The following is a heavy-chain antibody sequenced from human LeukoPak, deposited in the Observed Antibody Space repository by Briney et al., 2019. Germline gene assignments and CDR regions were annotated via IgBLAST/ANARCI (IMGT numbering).Heavy chain of an antibody. CDR2: ISGSGGST. D-gene: IGHD2-15*01. Sequence: PTGGSLRLSCVASGFTFSSYAMSWVRQAPGKGLEWVSAISGSGGSTYYADSVKGRFTISRDNSKNTLYLQMDSLRAEDTAVYYCAKDLGGCSGGSCYGLVDYWGQGSLVTVSS. V-gene: IGHV3-23*01. CDR3: AKDLGGCSGGSCYGLVDY. J-gene: IGHJ4*02. CDR1: GFTFSSYA.